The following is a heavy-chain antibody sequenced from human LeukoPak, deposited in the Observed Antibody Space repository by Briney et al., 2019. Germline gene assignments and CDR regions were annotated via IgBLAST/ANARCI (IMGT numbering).Heavy chain of an antibody. D-gene: IGHD6-19*01. J-gene: IGHJ6*02. V-gene: IGHV1-2*02. Sequence: ASVKVSCKASGYTFTGYYMHWVRQARGQGLEWMGWINPNSGGTNFAQKFQGRVTMTRDTSISTAYMELSRLRSDDTAVYYCARDYRHSSGWYYYYYGMDVWGQGTTVTVSS. CDR2: INPNSGGT. CDR3: ARDYRHSSGWYYYYYGMDV. CDR1: GYTFTGYY.